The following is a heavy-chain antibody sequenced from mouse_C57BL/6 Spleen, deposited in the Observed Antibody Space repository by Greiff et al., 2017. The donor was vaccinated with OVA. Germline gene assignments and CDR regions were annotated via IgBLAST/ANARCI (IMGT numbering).Heavy chain of an antibody. Sequence: QVQLQQSGAELARPGASVKLSCKASGYTFTSYGISWVKQRTGKGLEWIGEIYPRSGNTYYNEKFKGKATLTADKSSSTAYMELRSLTSEDSAVYFCARDGSKPYYAMDYWGQGTSVTVSS. V-gene: IGHV1-81*01. J-gene: IGHJ4*01. CDR3: ARDGSKPYYAMDY. D-gene: IGHD1-1*01. CDR2: IYPRSGNT. CDR1: GYTFTSYG.